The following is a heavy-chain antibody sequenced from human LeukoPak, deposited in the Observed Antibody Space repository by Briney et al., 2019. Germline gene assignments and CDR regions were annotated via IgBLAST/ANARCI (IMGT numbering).Heavy chain of an antibody. V-gene: IGHV3-30-3*01. CDR3: AKDFRGYGDFTAPFDY. D-gene: IGHD4-17*01. J-gene: IGHJ4*02. Sequence: PGGSLRLSCAASGFTFSSYAMHWVRQAPGKGLEWEAVISYDGSNKYYADSVKGRFTTSRDNSKNTLYLQMNSLRAEDTAVYYCAKDFRGYGDFTAPFDYWGQGTLVTVSS. CDR1: GFTFSSYA. CDR2: ISYDGSNK.